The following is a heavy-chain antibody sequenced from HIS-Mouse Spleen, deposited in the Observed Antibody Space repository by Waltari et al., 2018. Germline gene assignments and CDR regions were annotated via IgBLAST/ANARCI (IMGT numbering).Heavy chain of an antibody. J-gene: IGHJ4*02. D-gene: IGHD6-13*01. CDR2: INHSGST. Sequence: QVQLQQWGAGLLKPSETLSLTCAVYGGSFSGYYWSWIRQPPGKGLEWIGEINHSGSTNNNPSRKSRVTISVDTSKNQFSLKLSSVTAADTAVYYCARGKGSSSWYYFDYWGQGTLVTVSS. V-gene: IGHV4-34*01. CDR3: ARGKGSSSWYYFDY. CDR1: GGSFSGYY.